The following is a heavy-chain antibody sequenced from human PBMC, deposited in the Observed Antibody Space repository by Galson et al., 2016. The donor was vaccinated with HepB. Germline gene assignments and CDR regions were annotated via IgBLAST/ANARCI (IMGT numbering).Heavy chain of an antibody. V-gene: IGHV3-23*01. CDR3: AKASGYSNTWFNY. CDR2: TSTLVDST. D-gene: IGHD6-13*01. Sequence: SLRLSCAASGFIFSNSVMSWVRQAPGKGLEWVSVTSTLVDSTYYADSVKGRFTVSRDNSKNTVYLQMNSLRAEDTAVYYCAKASGYSNTWFNYWGQGTLVPVSS. CDR1: GFIFSNSV. J-gene: IGHJ5*01.